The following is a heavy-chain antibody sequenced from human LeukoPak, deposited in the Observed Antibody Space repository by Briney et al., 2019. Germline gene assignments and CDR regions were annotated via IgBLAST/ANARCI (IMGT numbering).Heavy chain of an antibody. CDR1: GXTFSSYA. D-gene: IGHD6-19*01. CDR2: ISGSGGST. V-gene: IGHV3-23*01. Sequence: GGSLRLSCAAFGXTFSSYAMSWVRQAPGKGLEWVSAISGSGGSTYYADSVKGRFTISRDNSKNTLYLQMNSLRAEDTAVYYCAKLGRIAVAGAAEYFQHWGQGTLVTVSS. J-gene: IGHJ1*01. CDR3: AKLGRIAVAGAAEYFQH.